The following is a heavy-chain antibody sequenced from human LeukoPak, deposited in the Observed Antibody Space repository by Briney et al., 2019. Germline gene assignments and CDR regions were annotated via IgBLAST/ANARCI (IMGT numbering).Heavy chain of an antibody. V-gene: IGHV1-46*01. CDR2: INPSGDST. J-gene: IGHJ4*02. D-gene: IGHD2-2*01. Sequence: GASVKVSCKASGGTFISYAISWVRQAPGQGLEWMGIINPSGDSTTYAQKFQGRVTMTRDTSTSTVYMELSSLRSEDTAVYYCAGHPSPQLHHFDYWGQGTLVTVSS. CDR1: GGTFISYA. CDR3: AGHPSPQLHHFDY.